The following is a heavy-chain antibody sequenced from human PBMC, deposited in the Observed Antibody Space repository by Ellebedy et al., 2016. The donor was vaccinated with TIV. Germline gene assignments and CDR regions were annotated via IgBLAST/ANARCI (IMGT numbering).Heavy chain of an antibody. CDR3: ARLAAGLYYYYYGMDV. V-gene: IGHV5-51*01. CDR2: IYPGDSDT. J-gene: IGHJ6*02. CDR1: RYSFTSYW. Sequence: GESLKISCKGSRYSFTSYWIGWVRQMPGKGLEWMGIIYPGDSDTRYSPSFQGQVTISADKSISTAYLQWSSLKASDTAMYYCARLAAGLYYYYYGMDVWGQGTAVTVSS. D-gene: IGHD6-19*01.